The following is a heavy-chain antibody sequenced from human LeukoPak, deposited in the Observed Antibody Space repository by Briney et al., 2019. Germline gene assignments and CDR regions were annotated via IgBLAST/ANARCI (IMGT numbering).Heavy chain of an antibody. CDR1: GFSFSSHS. CDR2: ITSSNVIM. V-gene: IGHV3-48*04. Sequence: GGSLRLSCVASGFSFSSHSMNWVRQAPGKGLEWLSYITSSNVIMYNADSVKGRFTISRDSAKNSVYLQMNNLRAEDTAVYYCASEGDYDILTGYLNYWGQGTLVTVSS. CDR3: ASEGDYDILTGYLNY. D-gene: IGHD3-9*01. J-gene: IGHJ4*02.